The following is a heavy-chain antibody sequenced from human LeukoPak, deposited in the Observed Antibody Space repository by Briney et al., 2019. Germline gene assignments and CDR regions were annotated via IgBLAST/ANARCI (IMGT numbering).Heavy chain of an antibody. CDR2: IYYSGST. CDR1: GGSISSGGYY. CDR3: AGVGSCPGIYYYGMDV. V-gene: IGHV4-31*03. D-gene: IGHD3-10*01. J-gene: IGHJ6*04. Sequence: PSETLSLTCTFSGGSISSGGYYWSWIPQHPGKGLGWIGYIYYSGSTYYNPSLKSRVTISVDTSKNQFPLKLSSVTAADTAVYYCAGVGSCPGIYYYGMDVWGKGTTVTVSS.